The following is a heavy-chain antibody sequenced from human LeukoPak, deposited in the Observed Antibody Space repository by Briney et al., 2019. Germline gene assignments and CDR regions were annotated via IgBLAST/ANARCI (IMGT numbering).Heavy chain of an antibody. D-gene: IGHD3-3*01. Sequence: GGSLRLSCTASGFTFGDYAMSWVRQAPGKGLEWVGFIRSKAYGGTTEYAASVKGRFTISRDDSKSIAYPQMNSLKTEDTAVYYCTRGPPYYDFWSGYFYWGQGTLVTVSS. J-gene: IGHJ4*02. CDR3: TRGPPYYDFWSGYFY. CDR2: IRSKAYGGTT. V-gene: IGHV3-49*04. CDR1: GFTFGDYA.